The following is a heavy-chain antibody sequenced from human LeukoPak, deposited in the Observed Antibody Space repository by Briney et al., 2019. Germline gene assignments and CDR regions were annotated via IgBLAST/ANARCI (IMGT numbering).Heavy chain of an antibody. CDR3: ARGSYYDSSGYYSSFDI. D-gene: IGHD3-22*01. Sequence: ASVKVSCKASGYTFTSYDINWVRQVTGQGLEWMGWMNPNSGNTGYAQKFQGRVTMTRNTSISTAYMELRSLRSEDTAVYYCARGSYYDSSGYYSSFDIWGQGTMVTVSS. V-gene: IGHV1-8*01. CDR1: GYTFTSYD. J-gene: IGHJ3*02. CDR2: MNPNSGNT.